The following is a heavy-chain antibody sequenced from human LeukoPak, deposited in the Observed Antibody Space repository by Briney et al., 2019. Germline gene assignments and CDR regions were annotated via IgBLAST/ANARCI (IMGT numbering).Heavy chain of an antibody. CDR1: GYTFTNYD. CDR2: INPSSGNT. D-gene: IGHD3-10*01. Sequence: ASVKVSCKASGYTFTNYDINWVRQATGQGLEWMGWINPSSGNTGYAQKFQGRVTMTRNTSISTAYMELSSLRSEDTAVYFCARLQAPVRGIYYYYMDVWGKGTTVTISS. V-gene: IGHV1-8*01. J-gene: IGHJ6*03. CDR3: ARLQAPVRGIYYYYMDV.